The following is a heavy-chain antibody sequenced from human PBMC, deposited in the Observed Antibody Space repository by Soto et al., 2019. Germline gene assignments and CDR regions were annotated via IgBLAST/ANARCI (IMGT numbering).Heavy chain of an antibody. CDR3: ARSIVVVTALDY. J-gene: IGHJ4*02. Sequence: QVQLVQSGAEEKKPGASVKVSCKASGYTFTSYAMHWVRQAPAQRLVWMGWINAGNGNTKYSQKFQGRVTITRDTSVSTAYMELSSLRSEDTAVYYCARSIVVVTALDYWGQGTLVTVSS. CDR2: INAGNGNT. CDR1: GYTFTSYA. V-gene: IGHV1-3*05. D-gene: IGHD2-21*02.